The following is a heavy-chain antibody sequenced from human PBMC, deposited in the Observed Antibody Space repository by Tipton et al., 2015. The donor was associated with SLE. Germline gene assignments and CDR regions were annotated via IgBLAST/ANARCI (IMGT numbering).Heavy chain of an antibody. V-gene: IGHV3-9*01. CDR3: AKDMKAGIARGSGFDI. J-gene: IGHJ3*02. Sequence: QLVQSGGGVVQRGGSLRLSCAASGFNFRTYGMHWVRQSPGKGLEWVSGISWNSGSIGYVDSVKGRFTISRDNAKNSLYLQMNSLTTEDTAFYYCAKDMKAGIARGSGFDIWGQGTMVTVSS. CDR2: ISWNSGSI. D-gene: IGHD6-13*01. CDR1: GFNFRTYG.